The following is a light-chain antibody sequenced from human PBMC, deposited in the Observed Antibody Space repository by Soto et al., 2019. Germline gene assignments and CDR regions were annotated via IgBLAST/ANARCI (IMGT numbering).Light chain of an antibody. CDR3: KQRSNLILWT. J-gene: IGKJ1*01. V-gene: IGKV3-11*01. Sequence: KKSPATLSFTHAERATLSCSASQSVSSYLAWYQQKPGQAPRLLLYDASNRATGIPARFSGSGSGTDFTLTISSLEPEDFAVYYCKQRSNLILWTFGQGAMVDNK. CDR1: QSVSSY. CDR2: DAS.